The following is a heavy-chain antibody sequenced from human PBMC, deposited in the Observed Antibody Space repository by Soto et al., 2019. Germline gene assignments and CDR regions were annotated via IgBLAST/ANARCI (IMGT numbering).Heavy chain of an antibody. CDR1: GFTFSSYG. J-gene: IGHJ4*02. V-gene: IGHV3-30*18. CDR2: ISYDGSNK. D-gene: IGHD3-22*01. Sequence: PGGSLRLSCAASGFTFSSYGMHWVRQAPGKGLEWVAVISYDGSNKYYADSVKGRFTISRDNSKNTLYLQMNSLRAEDTAVYYCAKELYYYDSSGSRVFDYWGQGTLVTVSS. CDR3: AKELYYYDSSGSRVFDY.